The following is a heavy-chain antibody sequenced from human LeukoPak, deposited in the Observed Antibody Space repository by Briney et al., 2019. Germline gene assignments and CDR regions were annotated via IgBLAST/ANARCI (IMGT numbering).Heavy chain of an antibody. Sequence: SETLSLTCTVSGDSISSGRYYWGWIRQPAGKGLEWIVRIYTSGSTNYNPSLKSRVTISVDTSKNQFSLKLSSVTAADTAVYYCAREEYYSDNSGYYPDFWGQGTLVTVSS. J-gene: IGHJ4*02. CDR1: GDSISSGRYY. CDR3: AREEYYSDNSGYYPDF. V-gene: IGHV4-61*02. D-gene: IGHD3-22*01. CDR2: IYTSGST.